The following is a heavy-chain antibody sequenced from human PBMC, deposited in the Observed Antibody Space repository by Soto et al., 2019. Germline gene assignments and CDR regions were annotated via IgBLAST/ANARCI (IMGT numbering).Heavy chain of an antibody. Sequence: ASVKVSCKASGYTFTSYAMHWVRQAPGQRLEWMGWINAGNGNTKYSQKFQGRVTITRDTSASTAYMELSSLRSEDTAVYYCARDPDSYDFWSGYPPDYYYYGIDVWGQGTTVTVSS. CDR1: GYTFTSYA. CDR3: ARDPDSYDFWSGYPPDYYYYGIDV. D-gene: IGHD3-3*01. J-gene: IGHJ6*02. V-gene: IGHV1-3*01. CDR2: INAGNGNT.